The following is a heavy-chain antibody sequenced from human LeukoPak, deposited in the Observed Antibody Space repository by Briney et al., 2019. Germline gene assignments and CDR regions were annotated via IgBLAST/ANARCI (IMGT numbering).Heavy chain of an antibody. CDR1: GGSISSYH. V-gene: IGHV4-59*01. J-gene: IGHJ4*02. Sequence: SETLSLTCTVSGGSISSYHWSWIRQPPGKRLEWIGYIYDSGSTNYNPSLKSRVTMSADTSRNQFSLKLSSVTAADTAVYYCARRDGSNLPPDHWGQGTLVTASS. CDR3: ARRDGSNLPPDH. D-gene: IGHD5-24*01. CDR2: IYDSGST.